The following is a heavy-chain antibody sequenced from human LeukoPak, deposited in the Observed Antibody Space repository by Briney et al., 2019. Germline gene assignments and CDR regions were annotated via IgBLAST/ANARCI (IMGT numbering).Heavy chain of an antibody. D-gene: IGHD2-15*01. CDR3: ARGKVGVVRFGLYGMDV. Sequence: GGSLRLSCAASGFTVSSNYMSWVRQAPGKGLEWVSVIYSGGSTYYADSVKGRFTISRDNSKNTLYLQMNSLRAGDTAVYYCARGKVGVVRFGLYGMDVWGQGTTVTVSS. CDR1: GFTVSSNY. V-gene: IGHV3-66*02. CDR2: IYSGGST. J-gene: IGHJ6*02.